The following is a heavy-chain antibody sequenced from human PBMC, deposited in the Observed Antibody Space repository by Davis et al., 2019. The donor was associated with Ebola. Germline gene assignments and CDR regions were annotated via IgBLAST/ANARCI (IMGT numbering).Heavy chain of an antibody. V-gene: IGHV3-21*01. J-gene: IGHJ2*01. Sequence: GGSLRLSCAASGFTFSSNSMNWVRQAPGGLEWVSFISSSSNYIYYADSVKGRFTVSRDNAKNSLYLQMNSLRAEDTAVYYCVRDPALVVTGGGWFFGLWGRGTLVTVSS. CDR2: ISSSSNYI. CDR1: GFTFSSNS. CDR3: VRDPALVVTGGGWFFGL. D-gene: IGHD2-21*02.